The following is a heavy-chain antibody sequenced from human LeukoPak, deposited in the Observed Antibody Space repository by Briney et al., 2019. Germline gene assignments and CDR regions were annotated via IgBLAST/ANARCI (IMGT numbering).Heavy chain of an antibody. V-gene: IGHV4-38-2*02. D-gene: IGHD3-22*01. CDR1: GYSISSGYY. CDR3: AREGSSGYYPWFHP. J-gene: IGHJ5*02. Sequence: SETLSLTCTVSGYSISSGYYWGWIRQPPGKGLEWIGSIYHSGSTYYNPSLKSRVTISVDTSKNQFSLKLSSVTAADTAVYYCAREGSSGYYPWFHPWGQGTLVTVSS. CDR2: IYHSGST.